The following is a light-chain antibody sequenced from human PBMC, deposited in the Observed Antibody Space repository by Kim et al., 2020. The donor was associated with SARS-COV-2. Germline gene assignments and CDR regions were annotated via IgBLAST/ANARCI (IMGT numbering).Light chain of an antibody. Sequence: AIQLTQSPSSLSASVGDRVTITCRASQGISSALAWYQQKPGKAPKLLIYDASSLESGVPSWFSGSGSGTDFTLTISSLQPEDFATYYCQQFNSYPLTFGQGTKVDIK. CDR3: QQFNSYPLT. CDR1: QGISSA. CDR2: DAS. V-gene: IGKV1-13*02. J-gene: IGKJ1*01.